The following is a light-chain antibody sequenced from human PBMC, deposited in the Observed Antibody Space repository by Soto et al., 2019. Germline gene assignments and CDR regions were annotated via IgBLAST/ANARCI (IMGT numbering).Light chain of an antibody. CDR3: QVYGSTPLMYT. CDR2: VAP. CDR1: QSVSSSY. Sequence: EIGLTQSPGTLPLSTGDRVILACRTRQSVSSSYLAWHQHKRGQAPRILMYVAPNRSTGIPDRFSGSGSGTYYPLASNRLEPEDFAVSYCQVYGSTPLMYTFGQGTQLAS. J-gene: IGKJ2*01. V-gene: IGKV3-20*01.